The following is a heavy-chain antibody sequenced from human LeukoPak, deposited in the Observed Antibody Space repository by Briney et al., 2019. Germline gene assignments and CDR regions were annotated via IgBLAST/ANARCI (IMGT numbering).Heavy chain of an antibody. J-gene: IGHJ5*02. CDR3: VKGGITTFGVEKVWFDP. V-gene: IGHV3-64D*09. D-gene: IGHD3-3*01. CDR2: ISSNGGST. CDR1: GFTFSSYA. Sequence: DPGGSLRLSCSASGFTFSSYAMHWVRQAPGKGLEYVSAISSNGGSTYYADSVKGRFTISRDNSKNTLYLQMSSLRAEDTAVYYCVKGGITTFGVEKVWFDPWGQGTLVTVSS.